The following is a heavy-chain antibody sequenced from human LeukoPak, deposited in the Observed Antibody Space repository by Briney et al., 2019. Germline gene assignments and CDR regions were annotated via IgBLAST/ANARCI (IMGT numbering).Heavy chain of an antibody. J-gene: IGHJ4*02. Sequence: SETLSLTCSVSGGSISSSSYYWGWIRQPPGKGLEWIGSIYYSGSTYYNPSLKSRVTISIDTSKNQFSLKLSSVTAADTAVYYCAGQGELTGDRYYFDYWGQGTLVTVSS. CDR1: GGSISSSSYY. D-gene: IGHD7-27*01. V-gene: IGHV4-39*01. CDR2: IYYSGST. CDR3: AGQGELTGDRYYFDY.